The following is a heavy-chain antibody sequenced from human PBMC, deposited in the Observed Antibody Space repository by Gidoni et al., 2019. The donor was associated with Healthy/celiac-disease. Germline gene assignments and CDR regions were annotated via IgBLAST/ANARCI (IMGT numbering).Heavy chain of an antibody. CDR2: IIPILGIA. Sequence: QVQLVQSGAEVKKPGSSVKVSCKASGGTFSSYAISWVRPAPGQGLEWMGRIIPILGIANYAQKFQGRVTITADKSTSTAYMELSSLRSEDTAVYYCAGGYCSGGSCYESSRYYYYYGMDVWGQGTTVTVSS. D-gene: IGHD2-15*01. CDR1: GGTFSSYA. V-gene: IGHV1-69*04. J-gene: IGHJ6*02. CDR3: AGGYCSGGSCYESSRYYYYYGMDV.